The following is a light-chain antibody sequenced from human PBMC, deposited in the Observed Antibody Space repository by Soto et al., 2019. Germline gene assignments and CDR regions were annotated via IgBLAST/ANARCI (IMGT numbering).Light chain of an antibody. CDR1: SSDVGGYNY. Sequence: QPVLTQPASVSGSPGQSITISCTGTSSDVGGYNYVSWYQQHPGKAPKLMIYEVSNRPSGVSNRFSGSKSGNTASLTISGLQAEDEADYYCSSCTSSSTYVFGTGTKVTVL. CDR2: EVS. V-gene: IGLV2-14*01. CDR3: SSCTSSSTYV. J-gene: IGLJ1*01.